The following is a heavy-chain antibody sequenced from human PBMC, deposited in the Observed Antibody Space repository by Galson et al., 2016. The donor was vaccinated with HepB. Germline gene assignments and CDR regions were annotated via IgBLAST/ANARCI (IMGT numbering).Heavy chain of an antibody. V-gene: IGHV3-23*01. D-gene: IGHD2-15*01. CDR3: APEDPDIVLVVAANGMGV. Sequence: SLRLSCAASGFRFSSYAMSWVRQAPGKGLEWVSAISGTSGVTYYADSVRGRFTISRDNSKNTLYLQMNSLRAEDTAIYYSAPEDPDIVLVVAANGMGVWGLGTTVTVSS. J-gene: IGHJ6*02. CDR1: GFRFSSYA. CDR2: ISGTSGVT.